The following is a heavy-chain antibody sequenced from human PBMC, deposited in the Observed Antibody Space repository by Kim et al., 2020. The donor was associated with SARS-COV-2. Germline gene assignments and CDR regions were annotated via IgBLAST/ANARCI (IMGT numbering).Heavy chain of an antibody. CDR2: IYPGDSDT. CDR3: ARHGAPIVGATKGRKGWFDP. CDR1: GYSFTSYW. V-gene: IGHV5-51*01. D-gene: IGHD1-26*01. Sequence: GESLKISCKGSGYSFTSYWIGWVRQMPGKGLEWMGIIYPGDSDTRYSPSFQGQVTISADKSISTAYLQWSSLKASDTAMYYCARHGAPIVGATKGRKGWFDPWGQGTLVTVSS. J-gene: IGHJ5*02.